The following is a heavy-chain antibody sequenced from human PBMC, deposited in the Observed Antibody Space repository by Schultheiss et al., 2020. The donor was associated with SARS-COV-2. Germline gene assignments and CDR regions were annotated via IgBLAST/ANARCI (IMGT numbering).Heavy chain of an antibody. CDR2: IYYSGST. Sequence: TLSLTCAVSGYSISSGYYWGWIRQPPGKGLEWIGYIYYSGSTNYNPSLKSRVTMSVDTSKNQFSLKLSSVTAADTAVYYCARDEAGSPLNYFDYWGQGTLVTVSS. CDR3: ARDEAGSPLNYFDY. J-gene: IGHJ4*02. CDR1: GYSISSGYY. D-gene: IGHD6-19*01. V-gene: IGHV4-38-2*02.